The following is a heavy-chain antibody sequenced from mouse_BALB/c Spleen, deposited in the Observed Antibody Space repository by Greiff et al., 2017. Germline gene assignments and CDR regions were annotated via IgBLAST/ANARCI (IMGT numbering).Heavy chain of an antibody. J-gene: IGHJ2*01. Sequence: DVKLVESGGGLVQPGGSRKLSCAASGFTFSSFGMHWVRQAPEKGLEWVAYISSGSSTIYYADTVKGRFTISRDNPKNTLFLQMTSLRSEDTAMYYCARDGPHFDYWGQGTTLTVSS. CDR2: ISSGSSTI. V-gene: IGHV5-17*02. CDR3: ARDGPHFDY. D-gene: IGHD1-2*01. CDR1: GFTFSSFG.